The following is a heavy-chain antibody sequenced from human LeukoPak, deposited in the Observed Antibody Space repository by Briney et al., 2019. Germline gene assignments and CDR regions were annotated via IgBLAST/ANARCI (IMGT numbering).Heavy chain of an antibody. CDR2: IGTAGDT. D-gene: IGHD2-21*02. CDR1: GFTFSSYD. J-gene: IGHJ3*02. V-gene: IGHV3-13*04. Sequence: GGSLRLSCAASGFTFSSYDMHWVRQATGKGLEWVSAIGTAGDTYNPGSVKGRFTISRENAKNSLYLQMNSLRAGDTAVYYCARGGLAYCGGDCYSQAFDIWGQGTMVTVSS. CDR3: ARGGLAYCGGDCYSQAFDI.